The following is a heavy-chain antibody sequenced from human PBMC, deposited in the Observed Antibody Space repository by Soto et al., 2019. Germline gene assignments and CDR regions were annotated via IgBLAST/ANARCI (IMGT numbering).Heavy chain of an antibody. CDR3: AHSPALSVLRYFDWLPPLFDY. Sequence: QITLKESGPTLVKPTQTLTLTCTFSGFSLSTSGVGVGWIRQPPGKALEWLALIYWDDDKRYSPSLKSRLTITKDTSKDQVVLTRTNMDPVDTATYYCAHSPALSVLRYFDWLPPLFDYWGQGPLVTVSS. CDR2: IYWDDDK. D-gene: IGHD3-9*01. V-gene: IGHV2-5*02. J-gene: IGHJ4*02. CDR1: GFSLSTSGVG.